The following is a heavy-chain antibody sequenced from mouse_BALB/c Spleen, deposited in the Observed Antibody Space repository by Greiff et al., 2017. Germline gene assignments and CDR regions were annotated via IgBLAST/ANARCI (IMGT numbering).Heavy chain of an antibody. CDR1: GFTFTSYW. D-gene: IGHD1-1*01. J-gene: IGHJ4*01. CDR2: LSPGSGST. CDR3: ASPLYYYGSYYYAMDY. V-gene: IGHV1-55*01. Sequence: QVQLQQPGAELVKPGPSVKLSCQASGFTFTSYWINWVKLRPGQGLAWIGDLSPGSGSTNYNEKFKSMATLTVDTSSSTAYMQLSSLASEDSALYYCASPLYYYGSYYYAMDYWGQGTSVTVAS.